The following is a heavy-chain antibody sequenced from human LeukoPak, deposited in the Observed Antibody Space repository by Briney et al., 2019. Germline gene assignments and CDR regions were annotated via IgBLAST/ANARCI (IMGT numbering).Heavy chain of an antibody. Sequence: GGSLRLSCAASGFTFDDYGMSWVRQAPGKGLEWVSGINWNGGSTGYADSVKGRFTISRDSSKNTLYLQMSSLRDEDTAVYYCAKNNDYGGSYWYFDLWGRGTLVTVSS. CDR2: INWNGGST. D-gene: IGHD4-23*01. CDR3: AKNNDYGGSYWYFDL. CDR1: GFTFDDYG. J-gene: IGHJ2*01. V-gene: IGHV3-20*04.